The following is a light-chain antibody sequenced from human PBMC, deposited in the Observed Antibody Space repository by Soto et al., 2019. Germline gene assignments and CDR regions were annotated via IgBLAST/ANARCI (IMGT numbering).Light chain of an antibody. V-gene: IGKV1-27*01. CDR2: AAS. CDR3: QKYNSAPLT. J-gene: IGKJ4*01. Sequence: DIQMTQSPSSLSASVGDRVTITCRASQGISYYLAWYQQKPGKVPRLLIYAASTLQSGVPSRFSGSGSGSDFTLTNSSLQPEDVATYYCQKYNSAPLTFGGGTKVEIK. CDR1: QGISYY.